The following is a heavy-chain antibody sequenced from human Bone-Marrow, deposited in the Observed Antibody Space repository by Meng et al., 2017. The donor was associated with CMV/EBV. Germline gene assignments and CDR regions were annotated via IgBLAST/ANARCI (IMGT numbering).Heavy chain of an antibody. D-gene: IGHD2-21*01. CDR2: INHSGST. V-gene: IGHV4-34*01. Sequence: SETLSLTCAVYGGSFSGYYWSWIRQPPGKGLEWIGEINHSGSTNYNPSLKSRVTISVDTSKNQFSLTLSSVAAADTAVYYCGRFVVDYGMDVWGQGTTVTVSS. CDR3: GRFVVDYGMDV. CDR1: GGSFSGYY. J-gene: IGHJ6*02.